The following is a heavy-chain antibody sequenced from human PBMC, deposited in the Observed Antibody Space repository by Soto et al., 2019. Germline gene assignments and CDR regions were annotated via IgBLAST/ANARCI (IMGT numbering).Heavy chain of an antibody. CDR3: ARQAYDSSGYDDY. Sequence: QVQLVQSGAEVKKPGSSVKVSCKASGGTFSSYTISWVRQAPGQGLEWMGRIIPILGIANYAQKLYGRFTITADNSTSTAYMQMSSLRSEDTAVYYCARQAYDSSGYDDYWGQGTLVTVSS. V-gene: IGHV1-69*02. D-gene: IGHD3-22*01. CDR2: IIPILGIA. CDR1: GGTFSSYT. J-gene: IGHJ4*02.